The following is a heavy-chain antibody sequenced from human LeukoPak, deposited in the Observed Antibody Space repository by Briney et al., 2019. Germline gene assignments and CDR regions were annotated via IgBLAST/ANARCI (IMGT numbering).Heavy chain of an antibody. J-gene: IGHJ4*02. CDR3: ASSPSGYWWNFDC. V-gene: IGHV4-59*08. CDR2: IYYSGRT. D-gene: IGHD3-22*01. CDR1: GGSISSYY. Sequence: SETLSLTCTVSGGSISSYYWNWIRQPPGKGLEWIGYIYYSGRTDYNPSLKSRVTISVDTSKHQFSLKLTSVTAADTAVYYCASSPSGYWWNFDCWGQGTLVTVSS.